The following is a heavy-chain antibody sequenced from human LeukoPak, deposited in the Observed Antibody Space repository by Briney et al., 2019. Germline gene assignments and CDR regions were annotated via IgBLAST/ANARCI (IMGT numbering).Heavy chain of an antibody. V-gene: IGHV1-69*13. CDR1: GYTFTSYG. Sequence: GASVKVSCKASGYTFTSYGISWVRQAPGQGLEWMGGIIPIFGTANYAQKFQGRVTITADESTSTAYMELSSLRSEDTALYYCARIRDGYNDAYDIWGQGTMVTVSS. CDR2: IIPIFGTA. CDR3: ARIRDGYNDAYDI. J-gene: IGHJ3*02. D-gene: IGHD5-24*01.